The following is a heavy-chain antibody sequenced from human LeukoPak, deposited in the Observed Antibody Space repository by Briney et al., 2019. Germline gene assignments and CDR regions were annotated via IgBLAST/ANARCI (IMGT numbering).Heavy chain of an antibody. CDR2: ISSSGSTI. Sequence: PGGSLRLSCAASGFTFSSYEMNWVRQAPGKGLEWVSYISSSGSTIYYADSVKGRFTISRDNAKNSLYLQMNSLRAEDTAVYYCARVPVNIWENWFDFWGQGTLVTVPS. V-gene: IGHV3-48*03. D-gene: IGHD1-26*01. CDR3: ARVPVNIWENWFDF. CDR1: GFTFSSYE. J-gene: IGHJ5*01.